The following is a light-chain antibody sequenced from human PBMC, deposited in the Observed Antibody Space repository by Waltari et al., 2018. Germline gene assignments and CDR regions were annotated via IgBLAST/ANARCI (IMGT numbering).Light chain of an antibody. CDR2: GAS. J-gene: IGKJ2*01. V-gene: IGKV3-20*01. CDR1: QNINTNF. Sequence: EIVLTQSPGTLSLSPGERATLSCRASQNINTNFLTWYQQKPGQAPRLLIYGASSRATDIPDRFSGSGSGTDFTLTISRLEPEDIAVYYCQQYSRHSYTFGQGTKLEIK. CDR3: QQYSRHSYT.